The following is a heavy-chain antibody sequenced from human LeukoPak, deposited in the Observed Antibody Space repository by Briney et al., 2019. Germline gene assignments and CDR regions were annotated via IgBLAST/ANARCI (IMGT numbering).Heavy chain of an antibody. J-gene: IGHJ4*02. CDR1: GYTFTGHY. Sequence: ASVKVSCKASGYTFTGHYVHWVRQAPGQGLEWMGWINPHTGGTNYAQKFQGRVTMTRDTSITTAYMEPSRLRSDDAAVYYCARRLDNGWYYDYWGQGTLVTVSS. CDR2: INPHTGGT. D-gene: IGHD6-19*01. V-gene: IGHV1-2*02. CDR3: ARRLDNGWYYDY.